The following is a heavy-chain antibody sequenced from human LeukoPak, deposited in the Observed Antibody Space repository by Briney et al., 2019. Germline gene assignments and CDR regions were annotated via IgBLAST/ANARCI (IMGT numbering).Heavy chain of an antibody. CDR3: ARDRAAAGDL. D-gene: IGHD6-13*01. CDR2: IYSGGST. Sequence: GGSLRLSCAASGFTVSSNYMSWVHQAPGKGLEWVSVIYSGGSTYYADSVKGRFTISRDNAKNTLYLQMNSLRAEDAAVYYCARDRAAAGDLWGQGTLVTVSS. V-gene: IGHV3-53*01. J-gene: IGHJ5*02. CDR1: GFTVSSNY.